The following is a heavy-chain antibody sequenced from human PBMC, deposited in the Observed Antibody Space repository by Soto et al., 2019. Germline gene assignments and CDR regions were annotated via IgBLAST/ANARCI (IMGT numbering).Heavy chain of an antibody. V-gene: IGHV3-7*01. Sequence: EVQLVESGGGLVQPGGSLRLSCVASGFTFSDYSMSWVRQSPGKGLEGVANIKQDGGEEDYVDSVKGRLTISRDSAKNSLYLQMNSLRAEDTAVYYCARIYYESRGPTKYRAFDFWGQGTMVTVSS. CDR3: ARIYYESRGPTKYRAFDF. D-gene: IGHD3-22*01. CDR2: IKQDGGEE. J-gene: IGHJ3*01. CDR1: GFTFSDYS.